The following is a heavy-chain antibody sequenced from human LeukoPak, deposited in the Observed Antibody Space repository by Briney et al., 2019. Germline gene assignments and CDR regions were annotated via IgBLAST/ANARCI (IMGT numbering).Heavy chain of an antibody. J-gene: IGHJ4*02. CDR3: ARDRI. Sequence: PGGSLRLSCAASGLTFSSYWMHWVRQAPGKGLVWVSHINTDGSSTSYADSVKGRFTISRDNVKNTLYVQMNSLRAEDTAVYYCARDRIWGQGTLVTVSS. CDR2: INTDGSST. V-gene: IGHV3-74*01. CDR1: GLTFSSYW.